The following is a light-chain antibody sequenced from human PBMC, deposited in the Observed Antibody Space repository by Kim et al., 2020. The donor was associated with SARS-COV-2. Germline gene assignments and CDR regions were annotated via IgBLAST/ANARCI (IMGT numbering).Light chain of an antibody. J-gene: IGLJ1*01. CDR1: SLRNYY. CDR2: GKN. CDR3: NSRDSSGNHLGV. V-gene: IGLV3-19*01. Sequence: SSELTQDPAVSVALGQTVRITCQGDSLRNYYASWYQQKPGQAPVLVIYGKNNRPSGIPDRLSGSSSGNTASMTITGAQAEDEADYYCNSRDSSGNHLGVF.